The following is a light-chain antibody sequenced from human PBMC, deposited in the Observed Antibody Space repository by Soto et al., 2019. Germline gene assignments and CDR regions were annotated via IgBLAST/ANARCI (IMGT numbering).Light chain of an antibody. V-gene: IGKV1-27*01. CDR1: QVIRNY. J-gene: IGKJ1*01. CDR2: AAS. CDR3: QKNNSAPTT. Sequence: DIQMTQSPSSLSASVGDRVTITCRASQVIRNYLAWYQQKPGKVPKLLIYAASTLQSGVPFRFSVSGSGTDFTLANSSLQPEDVATYYCQKNNSAPTTFGQVTKVEIK.